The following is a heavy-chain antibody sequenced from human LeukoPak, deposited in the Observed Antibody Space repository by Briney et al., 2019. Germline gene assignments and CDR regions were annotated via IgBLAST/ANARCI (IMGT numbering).Heavy chain of an antibody. CDR1: GFTFSSYS. V-gene: IGHV3-48*02. CDR3: ARYGGYCSGPSCPEMAHNWFDH. Sequence: PGGSLTLSCVASGFTFSSYSMNWLRQAPGKGLEWVSYISTRSGIIYYAGSVKGRFTISRDNAKNSLYLQMNSLRDEDTAVYYCARYGGYCSGPSCPEMAHNWFDHWGQGTLVTVSS. J-gene: IGHJ5*02. CDR2: ISTRSGII. D-gene: IGHD2-2*01.